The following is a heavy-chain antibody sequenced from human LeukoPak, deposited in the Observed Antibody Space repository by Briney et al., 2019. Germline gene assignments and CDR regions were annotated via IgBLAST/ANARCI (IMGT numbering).Heavy chain of an antibody. CDR2: IYYSGST. J-gene: IGHJ3*02. D-gene: IGHD3-10*01. V-gene: IGHV4-31*03. CDR3: ARDNQRDYYGSGSYEVGAFDI. CDR1: GGSISSGGYY. Sequence: SQTLSLTCTVSGGSISSGGYYWSWIRQHPGKGLEWIGYIYYSGSTYYNPSLKSRVTISVDTSKNQSSLKLSSVTAADTAVYYCARDNQRDYYGSGSYEVGAFDIWGQGTMVTVSS.